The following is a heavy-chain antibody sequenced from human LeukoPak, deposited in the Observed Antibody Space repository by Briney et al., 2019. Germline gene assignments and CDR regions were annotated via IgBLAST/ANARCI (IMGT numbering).Heavy chain of an antibody. CDR3: ARARTTRGFDY. J-gene: IGHJ4*02. V-gene: IGHV3-33*01. CDR2: IWYDGSNK. CDR1: GFTFNSYG. D-gene: IGHD4-17*01. Sequence: GGSLRLSCAASGFTFNSYGIHWVRQAPGKGLEGVAFIWYDGSNKYYADSVKGRFTISRDNFKNTLYLQMNSLRAEDTAVYYCARARTTRGFDYWGQGTLVTVSS.